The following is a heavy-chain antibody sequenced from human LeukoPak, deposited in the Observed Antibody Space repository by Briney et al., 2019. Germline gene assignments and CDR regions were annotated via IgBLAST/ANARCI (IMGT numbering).Heavy chain of an antibody. D-gene: IGHD3-3*01. J-gene: IGHJ4*02. V-gene: IGHV3-23*01. CDR3: AKDYGVTIFGVPLG. CDR1: GFTLSSYA. Sequence: GGSLRLSCAASGFTLSSYAMSWVRQAPGKGLERVSAISDTGNTYHAESVKGRFTISRDSSQNTLFLQMNRLRPEDAAVYYCAKDYGVTIFGVPLGWGQGTLVTVSS. CDR2: ISDTGNT.